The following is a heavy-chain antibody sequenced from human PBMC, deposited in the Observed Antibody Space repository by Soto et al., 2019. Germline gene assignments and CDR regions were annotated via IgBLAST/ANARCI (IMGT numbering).Heavy chain of an antibody. CDR3: ASYWYVRMTTNPYNHYGMDV. CDR2: VFYTGRA. Sequence: PATLRVTSTVSGGTLGRYYWSWIRQPLGKGLEWIGYVFYTGRANYNASPKSRVSISLDTSNYQFSLKLSSVTAAETAGYYCASYWYVRMTTNPYNHYGMDVGVPWPKVT. V-gene: IGHV4-59*01. J-gene: IGHJ6*02. CDR1: GGTLGRYY. D-gene: IGHD4-4*01.